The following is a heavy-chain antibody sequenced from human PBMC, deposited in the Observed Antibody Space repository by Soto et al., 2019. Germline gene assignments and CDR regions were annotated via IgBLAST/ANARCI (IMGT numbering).Heavy chain of an antibody. Sequence: QVQLVESGGGVVQPGRSLRLSCAASGFTFSSYGMHWVRQAPGKGLEWVAVIWYDGSNKYYADSVKGRFTISRDNSKNTLYLQMNSLRAEDTAVYYCASDLGYGDPDSNYWGQGTLVTVSS. V-gene: IGHV3-33*01. CDR2: IWYDGSNK. J-gene: IGHJ4*02. CDR3: ASDLGYGDPDSNY. CDR1: GFTFSSYG. D-gene: IGHD4-17*01.